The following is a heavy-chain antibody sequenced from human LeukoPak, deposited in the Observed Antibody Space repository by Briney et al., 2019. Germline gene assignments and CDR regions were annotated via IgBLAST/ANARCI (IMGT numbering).Heavy chain of an antibody. J-gene: IGHJ6*03. CDR1: GYTFTNYD. CDR3: ARGQVDTLYYYYYMDV. D-gene: IGHD5-18*01. Sequence: ASVKVSCKASGYTFTNYDINWVRQATGHGLEWMGWMNPNSGNIFYAQKFQGRLTMTRNTSISTAYMELSSLRSEDTAVYYCARGQVDTLYYYYYMDVWGKGTTVTVSS. CDR2: MNPNSGNI. V-gene: IGHV1-8*01.